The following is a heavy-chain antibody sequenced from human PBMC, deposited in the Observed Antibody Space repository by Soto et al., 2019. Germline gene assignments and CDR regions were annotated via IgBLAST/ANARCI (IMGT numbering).Heavy chain of an antibody. CDR1: GYTFTGYF. CDR3: ANLTPTPDWFDP. V-gene: IGHV1-2*06. J-gene: IGHJ5*02. Sequence: SVKVSCKASGYTFTGYFIHWLRHAPGQGLEWMGRINPNSGATNYARKFQDRVTMTRDTSINTAYMELSSLRSDDTAIYYCANLTPTPDWFDPWGQGNLVTVSS. D-gene: IGHD7-27*01. CDR2: INPNSGAT.